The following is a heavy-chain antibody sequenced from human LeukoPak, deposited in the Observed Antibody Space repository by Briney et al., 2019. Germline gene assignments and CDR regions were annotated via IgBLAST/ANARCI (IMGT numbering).Heavy chain of an antibody. J-gene: IGHJ4*02. D-gene: IGHD5-12*01. CDR3: ARGGGYAWDY. CDR1: GFTFSSYA. Sequence: GGSLRLSCAASGFTFSSYAMSWVRQAPGKGLEWVSYISKSGSTIYYADSVKGRFTISRDNAKNSLYLQMNSLRADNTAVYYCARGGGYAWDYWGQGTLVTVSS. CDR2: ISKSGSTI. V-gene: IGHV3-48*01.